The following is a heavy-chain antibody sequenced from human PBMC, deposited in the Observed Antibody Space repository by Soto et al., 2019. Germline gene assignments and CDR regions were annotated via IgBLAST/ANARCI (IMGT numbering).Heavy chain of an antibody. J-gene: IGHJ1*01. CDR2: ISGSGDST. D-gene: IGHD6-19*01. CDR3: AKGVPGIAVAGTGYFQH. Sequence: RSLSLSLATSGFTFSSYPMSWVRQAPWKGLEWVSGISGSGDSTYYADSVKGRFTISRDNSMNTLYLQMNSLRAEDTAVYYCAKGVPGIAVAGTGYFQHWGQGTLVTVSS. V-gene: IGHV3-23*01. CDR1: GFTFSSYP.